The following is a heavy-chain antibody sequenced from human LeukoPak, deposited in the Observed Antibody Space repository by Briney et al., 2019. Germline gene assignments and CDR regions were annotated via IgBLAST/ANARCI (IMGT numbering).Heavy chain of an antibody. Sequence: PGGSLRLSCAASGFIFSGNYMSWVRQAPGKGLEWVSVIYTVGSTYYADSVKGRFTISRDNSKNTLYLQMHSLRAEDTAVYYCTGPGYGSDVSNFDYWGQGTLVTVSS. V-gene: IGHV3-53*01. CDR2: IYTVGST. D-gene: IGHD2-21*01. J-gene: IGHJ4*02. CDR3: TGPGYGSDVSNFDY. CDR1: GFIFSGNY.